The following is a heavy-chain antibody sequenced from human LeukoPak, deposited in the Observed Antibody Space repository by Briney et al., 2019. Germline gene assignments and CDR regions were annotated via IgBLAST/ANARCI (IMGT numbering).Heavy chain of an antibody. CDR3: ATGPVAGDLSYYYYYGMDV. Sequence: SETLSLTCTVSGGSISSSSYYWGWIRQPPGKGLEWIGNIYYRGSTYYSPSLKSRVTISVDTSKNQFSLKLSSVTAADTAVYYCATGPVAGDLSYYYYYGMDVWGQGTTVTVSS. J-gene: IGHJ6*02. V-gene: IGHV4-39*07. CDR2: IYYRGST. CDR1: GGSISSSSYY. D-gene: IGHD6-19*01.